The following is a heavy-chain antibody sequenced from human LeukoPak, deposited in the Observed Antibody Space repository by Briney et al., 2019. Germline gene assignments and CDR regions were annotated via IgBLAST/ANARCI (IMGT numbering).Heavy chain of an antibody. CDR2: ISSSSSTI. CDR1: GVTFSSYS. CDR3: AREMSISSSRYEAYDY. Sequence: GGSLRLSCAASGVTFSSYSMNWVRQAPGKGLEWVSYISSSSSTIYYADSVKGRFTISRDNAKNSLYLQMNSLRAEDTAVYYCAREMSISSSRYEAYDYWGQGTLVTVSS. D-gene: IGHD6-13*01. V-gene: IGHV3-48*01. J-gene: IGHJ4*02.